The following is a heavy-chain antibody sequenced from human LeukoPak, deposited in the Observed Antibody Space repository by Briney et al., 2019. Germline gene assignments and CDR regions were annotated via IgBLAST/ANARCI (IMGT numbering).Heavy chain of an antibody. J-gene: IGHJ5*02. CDR1: GGSISSGDCY. Sequence: SETLSLTCTVSGGSISSGDCYWSWIRQPPGKGLEWIGYIYYSGSTYYNPSLKSRVTISVDTSKNQFSLKLSSVTAADTAVYYCARGYCSGGSCYSGYNWFDPWGQGTLVTVSS. D-gene: IGHD2-15*01. V-gene: IGHV4-30-4*01. CDR2: IYYSGST. CDR3: ARGYCSGGSCYSGYNWFDP.